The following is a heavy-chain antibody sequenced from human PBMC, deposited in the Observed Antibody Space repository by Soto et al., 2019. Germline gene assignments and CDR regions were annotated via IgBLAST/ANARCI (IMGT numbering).Heavy chain of an antibody. Sequence: PSETLSLTCTVSGGSVRSGAYYWSWLRQPPGGGLEWIGYIYYSGTIKYNPSLQSRVTMSIDTSRNQFSLKLASVTAADTAVYYCARTIFFLAAAGTIKSIDYWGQGTLVTVSS. D-gene: IGHD6-13*01. CDR3: ARTIFFLAAAGTIKSIDY. V-gene: IGHV4-61*08. CDR1: GGSVRSGAYY. CDR2: IYYSGTI. J-gene: IGHJ4*02.